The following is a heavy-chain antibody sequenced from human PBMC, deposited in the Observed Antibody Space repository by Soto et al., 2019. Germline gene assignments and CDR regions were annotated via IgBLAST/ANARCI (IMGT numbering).Heavy chain of an antibody. Sequence: QVQLVQSGAEVKKPGASVKVAFKAYGYTFTDSGVSWVRRAHGQGLEWMGWISAYNRNTNYAQKLQGRVTMTTDTSTSTAYMELRSLRSDDTATYYCARDKGSSGPYYFDYWGQGTLVTVSS. D-gene: IGHD3-22*01. J-gene: IGHJ4*02. CDR3: ARDKGSSGPYYFDY. CDR2: ISAYNRNT. CDR1: GYTFTDSG. V-gene: IGHV1-18*01.